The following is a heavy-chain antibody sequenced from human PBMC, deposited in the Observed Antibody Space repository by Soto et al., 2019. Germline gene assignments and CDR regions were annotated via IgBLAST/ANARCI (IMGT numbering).Heavy chain of an antibody. D-gene: IGHD3-10*01. CDR3: AKAEGGRSWFGGWIY. CDR1: GYSLSTYA. CDR2: INVGSGNK. J-gene: IGHJ4*02. V-gene: IGHV1-3*01. Sequence: ASVKVSCKASGYSLSTYAMHWVRQAPGQSLEWMGWINVGSGNKKYSPRFQDRVTISGDTSASTVFMELSSLRSEETAVYYCAKAEGGRSWFGGWIYWGQGALVTVSS.